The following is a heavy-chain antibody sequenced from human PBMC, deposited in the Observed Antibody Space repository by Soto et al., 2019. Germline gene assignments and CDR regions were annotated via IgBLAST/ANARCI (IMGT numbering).Heavy chain of an antibody. CDR2: TYYRSKWYN. D-gene: IGHD3-10*01. Sequence: PSQTLSLTCAISGDSVSSNSAAWNWIRQSPSRGLEWLGRTYYRSKWYNDYAVSVKSRITINPDTSKNQFSLQLNSVTPEDTAVYCCAGEKDYFGSGSYYNLAYFDDWGQGTLDTVSS. V-gene: IGHV6-1*01. CDR1: GDSVSSNSAA. CDR3: AGEKDYFGSGSYYNLAYFDD. J-gene: IGHJ4*02.